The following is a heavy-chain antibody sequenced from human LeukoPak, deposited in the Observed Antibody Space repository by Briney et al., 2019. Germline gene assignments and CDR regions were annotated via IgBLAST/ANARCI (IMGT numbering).Heavy chain of an antibody. D-gene: IGHD1-1*01. CDR1: GGSLSSCGYY. J-gene: IGHJ4*02. CDR2: IYYTGST. CDR3: ARETTADGSLSFFDS. V-gene: IGHV4-30-4*01. Sequence: PSETLSLTCTVSGGSLSSCGYYWSWIRQPPGKGLEYIGYIYYTGSTYYNPSLMRRLAISLDTSKNQFSLKLSSVTAADTAVYYCARETTADGSLSFFDSPGQAAKLTVSS.